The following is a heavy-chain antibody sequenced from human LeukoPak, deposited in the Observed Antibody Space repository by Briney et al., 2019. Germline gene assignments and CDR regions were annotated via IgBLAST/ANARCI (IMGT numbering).Heavy chain of an antibody. Sequence: GGSLRLSCAASGFTFSSYGMHWVRQAPGKGLEWVAVISYDGSNKYYADSVKGRFTISRDNSKNTLYLQMNSLRAEDTALYYCARESRMVQAGKNWFDPWGQGTLVTVSS. CDR3: ARESRMVQAGKNWFDP. CDR2: ISYDGSNK. V-gene: IGHV3-30*03. D-gene: IGHD3-10*01. CDR1: GFTFSSYG. J-gene: IGHJ5*02.